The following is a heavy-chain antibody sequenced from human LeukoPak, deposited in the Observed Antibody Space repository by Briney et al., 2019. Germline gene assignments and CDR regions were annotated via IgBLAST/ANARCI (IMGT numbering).Heavy chain of an antibody. CDR1: GGTFNSYA. J-gene: IGHJ3*02. V-gene: IGHV1-69*05. CDR2: IIPIFGTA. CDR3: AAPLEIRNAFDI. Sequence: ASVTVSCKASGGTFNSYAISWVRQAPGQGREWMGGIIPIFGTANYAQKFQGRVTITTDESTSTAYMELSSLRSEDTAVYYCAAPLEIRNAFDIWGQGTMVTVSS.